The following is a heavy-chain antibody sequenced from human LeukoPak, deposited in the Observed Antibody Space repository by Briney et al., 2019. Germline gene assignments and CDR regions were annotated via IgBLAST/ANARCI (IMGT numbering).Heavy chain of an antibody. CDR2: INHSGST. Sequence: SETLSLTCAVYGGSFSGYYWSWIRQPPGKGLEWIGEINHSGSTNYNPSLKSRVTISVDTSKNQFSLKLSSVTAADTAVYYCARRRIPRAFDYWGQGTLVTVSS. V-gene: IGHV4-34*01. CDR3: ARRRIPRAFDY. D-gene: IGHD5-18*01. J-gene: IGHJ4*02. CDR1: GGSFSGYY.